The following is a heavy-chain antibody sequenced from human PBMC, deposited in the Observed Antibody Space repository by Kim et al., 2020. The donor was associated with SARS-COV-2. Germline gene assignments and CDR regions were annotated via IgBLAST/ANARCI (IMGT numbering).Heavy chain of an antibody. D-gene: IGHD3-3*01. CDR3: VKDGDPSTKAYYDFWTGYLISSPAYCYYSKDV. V-gene: IGHV3-64D*09. CDR2: ISSNGGST. CDR1: GFTFSSYA. J-gene: IGHJ6*02. Sequence: GGSLRLSCSASGFTFSSYAMHWVRQAPGKGLEYVSAISSNGGSTYYADSVKGRFTISRDNSKNTLYLQMSSLRAEDTAVYYCVKDGDPSTKAYYDFWTGYLISSPAYCYYSKDVWRQVTTVTVSS.